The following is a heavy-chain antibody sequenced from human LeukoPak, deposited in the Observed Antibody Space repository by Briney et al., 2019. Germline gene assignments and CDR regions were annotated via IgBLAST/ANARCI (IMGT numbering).Heavy chain of an antibody. CDR1: GASISSRSSF. CDR3: ARDRRDGYNYDLDY. J-gene: IGHJ4*02. Sequence: SETLSLTCTVSGASISSRSSFWAWIRQPPGKGLEWIGSSIYGGNTYYTPSLKSRVTISVDTSKNQFSLKLNSVTVADTAVYFCARDRRDGYNYDLDYWGQGTLVTVSP. CDR2: SIYGGNT. V-gene: IGHV4-39*07. D-gene: IGHD5-24*01.